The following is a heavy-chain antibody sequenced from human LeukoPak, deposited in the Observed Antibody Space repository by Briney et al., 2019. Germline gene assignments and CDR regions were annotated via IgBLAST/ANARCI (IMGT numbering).Heavy chain of an antibody. Sequence: GGSLRLSCAASGFTFSSYSMNWVRQAPGKGLEWVSYISSSSSTIYYADSVKGRFTISRDNAKNSLYLQMNSLRAEDTAIYYCARVSSYSSSSGSLCDYWGQGTRVTVSS. V-gene: IGHV3-48*04. CDR2: ISSSSSTI. CDR1: GFTFSSYS. D-gene: IGHD6-6*01. CDR3: ARVSSYSSSSGSLCDY. J-gene: IGHJ4*02.